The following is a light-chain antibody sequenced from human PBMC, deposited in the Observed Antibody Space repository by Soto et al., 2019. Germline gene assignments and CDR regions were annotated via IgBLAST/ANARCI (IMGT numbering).Light chain of an antibody. CDR2: GAS. CDR3: QQYGSSPLYT. V-gene: IGKV3-20*01. CDR1: QSISSSY. J-gene: IGKJ2*01. Sequence: DIVLTQSPGTLSLSPGERATLSCRASQSISSSYLAWYQKKLGQAPRLLIYGASIRATGIPERFSGSGSGTDFTLTISRLEPEDFAVYYCQQYGSSPLYTFGQGTKLEIK.